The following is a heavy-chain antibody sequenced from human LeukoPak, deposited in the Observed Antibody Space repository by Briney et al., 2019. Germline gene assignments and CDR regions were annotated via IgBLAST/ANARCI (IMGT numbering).Heavy chain of an antibody. J-gene: IGHJ4*02. V-gene: IGHV4-34*01. CDR3: ARAADYGDFLIDY. CDR2: INHSGST. D-gene: IGHD4-17*01. CDR1: GGSFRGYY. Sequence: KPSETLSLTCAVYGGSFRGYYWSWIRQPPGKGLEWIGEINHSGSTNYNPSLKSPVTISVDTSKNQFSLKLSSVTAADTAVYYCARAADYGDFLIDYWGQGTLVTVSS.